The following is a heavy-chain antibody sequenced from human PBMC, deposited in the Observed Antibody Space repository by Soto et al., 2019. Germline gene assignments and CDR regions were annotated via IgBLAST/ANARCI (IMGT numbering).Heavy chain of an antibody. J-gene: IGHJ4*02. Sequence: QVQLQQWGAGLLKPSETLSLTCAVYGGSYSGYYWTWIRQPPGTGLEWIGEINHSGSTNSNPSLKSRVTISVDTSKNQFSLKLTSVTAADTAVYYCARDQITALFDYWGQGTLVTVSS. V-gene: IGHV4-34*01. CDR1: GGSYSGYY. CDR2: INHSGST. D-gene: IGHD3-10*01. CDR3: ARDQITALFDY.